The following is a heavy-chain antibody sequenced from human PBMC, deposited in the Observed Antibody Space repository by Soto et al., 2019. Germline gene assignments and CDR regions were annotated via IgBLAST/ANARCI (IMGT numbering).Heavy chain of an antibody. CDR1: GFMFRSYA. CDR2: TSSNGGAT. D-gene: IGHD5-12*01. J-gene: IGHJ4*02. V-gene: IGHV3-23*01. CDR3: ATISVASNTEY. Sequence: GGSLRLSCEASGFMFRSYAMSWVRQAPGKGLEWVSSTSSNGGATFYGDSVRGRFTFSRDNSKNMLYLQMNSLTAGDTAVYYCATISVASNTEYWGQGTQVTVSS.